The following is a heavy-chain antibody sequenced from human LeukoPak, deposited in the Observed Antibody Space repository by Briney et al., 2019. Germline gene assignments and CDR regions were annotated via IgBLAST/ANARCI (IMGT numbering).Heavy chain of an antibody. J-gene: IGHJ4*02. CDR1: GFTFSDYY. CDR3: ARDLSLGEYYDFWSGSPIFDY. Sequence: GGSLRLSCAASGFTFSDYYMSWIRQAPGKGLEWVSYISSSGSTIHYADSVKGRFTISRDNAKNSLYLQMNSLRAEDTAVYYCARDLSLGEYYDFWSGSPIFDYWGQGTLVTVSS. CDR2: ISSSGSTI. D-gene: IGHD3-3*01. V-gene: IGHV3-11*04.